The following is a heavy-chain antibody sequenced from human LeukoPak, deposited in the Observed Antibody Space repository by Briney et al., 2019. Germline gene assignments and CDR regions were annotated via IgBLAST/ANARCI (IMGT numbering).Heavy chain of an antibody. J-gene: IGHJ3*02. Sequence: GASVKVSCKASGGTFSSYAISWVRQAPGQGLEWMGKINPSGGSTSHAQKFQGRVTMTRDTSTSTVYMELSSLRSEDTAVYYCARRAGIVVVPAGNDAFDIWGQGTMVTVSS. CDR1: GGTFSSYA. V-gene: IGHV1-46*01. CDR3: ARRAGIVVVPAGNDAFDI. CDR2: INPSGGST. D-gene: IGHD2-2*01.